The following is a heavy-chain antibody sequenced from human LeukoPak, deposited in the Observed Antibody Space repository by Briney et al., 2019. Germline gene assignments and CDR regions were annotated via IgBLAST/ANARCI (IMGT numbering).Heavy chain of an antibody. CDR3: AKDDAWGRYKD. J-gene: IGHJ1*01. V-gene: IGHV3-21*04. CDR2: ISSSSSYI. CDR1: GFTFSSYS. Sequence: GGSLRLSCAASGFTFSSYSMNWVRQAPGKGLEWVSSISSSSSYIYYVDSVKGRFTISRDNAKKSVYLQMNSLRGEDTAVYYCAKDDAWGRYKDWGQGTLVTVSS. D-gene: IGHD3-16*01.